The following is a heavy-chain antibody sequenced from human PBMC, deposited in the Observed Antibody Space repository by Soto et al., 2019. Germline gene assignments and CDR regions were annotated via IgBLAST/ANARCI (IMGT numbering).Heavy chain of an antibody. CDR2: ISSSSSYI. CDR1: GFTFSSYS. J-gene: IGHJ4*02. Sequence: GSLRLSCAASGFTFSSYSMNWVRQAPGKGLEWVSSISSSSSYIYYADSVKGRFTISRDNAKNSLYLQMNSLRAEDTAVYYCARDPAMTTVTPYYFDYWGQGTLVTVSS. CDR3: ARDPAMTTVTPYYFDY. V-gene: IGHV3-21*01. D-gene: IGHD4-4*01.